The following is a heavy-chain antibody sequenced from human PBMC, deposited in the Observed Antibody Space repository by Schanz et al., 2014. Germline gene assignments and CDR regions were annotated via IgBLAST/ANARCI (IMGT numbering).Heavy chain of an antibody. CDR2: IYSDGST. V-gene: IGHV3-66*01. CDR1: GFIFDRFA. J-gene: IGHJ4*02. D-gene: IGHD2-15*01. Sequence: EVQLVESGGALVQPGGSLRLSCAASGFIFDRFAMSWVRQPPGKGLECVSIIYSDGSTYYVDSVKGRFIISRDNSKNTVYLQMNSLRAEDTAVYYCARDPGGTKTHGLWGQGTLVTVSS. CDR3: ARDPGGTKTHGL.